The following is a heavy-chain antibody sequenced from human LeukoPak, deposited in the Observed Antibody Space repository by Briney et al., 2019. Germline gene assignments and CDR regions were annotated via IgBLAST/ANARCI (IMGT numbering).Heavy chain of an antibody. D-gene: IGHD4-23*01. J-gene: IGHJ5*02. CDR2: ISYDEGNK. CDR3: ARAVENWFDP. Sequence: PGGPLRLSCAASGFTFSSYAMHWVRQAPGKGLEWVSVISYDEGNKYYVDSVKGRFTISRDNSKNTLYLQMNSLRPEDTAVYYCARAVENWFDPWGQGTLVTVSS. CDR1: GFTFSSYA. V-gene: IGHV3-30-3*01.